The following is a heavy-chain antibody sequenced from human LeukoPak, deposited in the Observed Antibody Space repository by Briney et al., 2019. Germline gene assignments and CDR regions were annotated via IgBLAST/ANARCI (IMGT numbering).Heavy chain of an antibody. V-gene: IGHV4-31*03. CDR3: ASGRSSSSSAFDY. D-gene: IGHD6-6*01. CDR1: GGSISSGGYY. Sequence: SETLSLTCTVSGGSISSGGYYWSWIRQHPGKGLEWIGYIHYSGSTYYNPSLKSRVTISVDTSKNQFSLKLSSVTAADTAVYYCASGRSSSSSAFDYWGLGTLVTVSS. J-gene: IGHJ4*02. CDR2: IHYSGST.